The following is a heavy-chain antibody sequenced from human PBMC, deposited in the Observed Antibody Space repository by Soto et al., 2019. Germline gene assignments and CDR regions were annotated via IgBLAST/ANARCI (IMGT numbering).Heavy chain of an antibody. CDR2: IAYDGSNK. D-gene: IGHD1-1*01. CDR3: AKNHQRAPSRDGYNLIDY. Sequence: GGSLRLSCAASGFTFSDYGMHWVRQAPGKGLEWVAVIAYDGSNKYYADSVKGRFTISRDNSKNTLYLQMDSLRAEDTAVYYCAKNHQRAPSRDGYNLIDYWGQGTLVTVSS. CDR1: GFTFSDYG. V-gene: IGHV3-30*18. J-gene: IGHJ4*02.